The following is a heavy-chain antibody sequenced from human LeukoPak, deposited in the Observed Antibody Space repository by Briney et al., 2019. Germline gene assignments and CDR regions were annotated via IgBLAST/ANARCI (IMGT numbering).Heavy chain of an antibody. J-gene: IGHJ4*02. V-gene: IGHV2-70*11. Sequence: SGPTLVNPTQTLTLTCTFSGFSLTTTGMCVSWIRQPPGKALEWLARIDWDDDKYYSTSLKTRFTISKDTSKNQVVLTMTNMDPVDTATYYCARIPHSDPFFDYWGQGTLVTVSS. CDR1: GFSLTTTGMC. CDR3: ARIPHSDPFFDY. CDR2: IDWDDDK.